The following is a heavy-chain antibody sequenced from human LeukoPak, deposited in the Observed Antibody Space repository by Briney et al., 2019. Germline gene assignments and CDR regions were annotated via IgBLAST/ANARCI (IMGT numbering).Heavy chain of an antibody. J-gene: IGHJ1*01. D-gene: IGHD6-13*01. V-gene: IGHV3-7*01. CDR3: ARGGSSWYPFAY. Sequence: GGSLRLSCAASGFTFSNYWMNWVRQAPGKGLEWVANIKQDGNEKYYVDSVKGRSTISRDNAKNSLYLQMNSLRAEDTAVYYCARGGSSWYPFAYWGQGTLVTVSS. CDR1: GFTFSNYW. CDR2: IKQDGNEK.